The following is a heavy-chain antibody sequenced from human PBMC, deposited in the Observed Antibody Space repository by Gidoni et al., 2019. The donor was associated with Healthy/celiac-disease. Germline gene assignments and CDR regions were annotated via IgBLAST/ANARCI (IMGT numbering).Heavy chain of an antibody. CDR1: GGSISSYY. Sequence: QVQLQESGPGLVKPSETLSLTCTVSGGSISSYYWSWIRQPAGKGLEWIGRIYTSGSTNYNPSLKNGVNMSVDTSKNQFSLKLSSVTAADTAVYYWARDSGRAAAGIVNYYYYGMDVWGQGTTVTVSS. D-gene: IGHD6-13*01. V-gene: IGHV4-4*07. CDR2: IYTSGST. CDR3: ARDSGRAAAGIVNYYYYGMDV. J-gene: IGHJ6*02.